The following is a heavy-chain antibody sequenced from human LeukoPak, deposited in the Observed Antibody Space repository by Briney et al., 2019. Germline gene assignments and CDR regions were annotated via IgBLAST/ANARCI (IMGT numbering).Heavy chain of an antibody. CDR1: SGSIGTYY. CDR3: ARAYYYVSGTYVDF. V-gene: IGHV4-59*08. Sequence: PSETLSLTCTVSSGSIGTYYWSWIRQPPGKGLEWIGYIHYSGSTNYNPSLKSRVTMSVDRSKNQFSLRLTSVAAADSAVYYCARAYYYVSGTYVDFWGQGTRVTVSS. J-gene: IGHJ4*02. D-gene: IGHD3-10*01. CDR2: IHYSGST.